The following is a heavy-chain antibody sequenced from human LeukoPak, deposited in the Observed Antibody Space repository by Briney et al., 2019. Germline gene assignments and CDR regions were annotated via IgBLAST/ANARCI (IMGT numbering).Heavy chain of an antibody. CDR3: AINVWSGGGVPIDY. CDR1: GYKFTDYG. V-gene: IGHV1-69*05. CDR2: IIPIFGTA. D-gene: IGHD3-3*01. J-gene: IGHJ4*02. Sequence: SVRVSCKASGYKFTDYGINWVRQAPGQGLEWMGGIIPIFGTANYAQKFQGRVTITTDESTSTAYMELSSLRSEDTAVYYCAINVWSGGGVPIDYWGQGTLVTVSS.